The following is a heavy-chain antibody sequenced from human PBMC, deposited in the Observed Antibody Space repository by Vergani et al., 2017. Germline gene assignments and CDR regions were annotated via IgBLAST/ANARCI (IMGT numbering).Heavy chain of an antibody. J-gene: IGHJ4*02. CDR1: GGSFSGYY. CDR2: INHSGST. V-gene: IGHV4-34*01. D-gene: IGHD6-19*01. CDR3: ARESGIAVAGFDY. Sequence: QVQLQQWGAGLLKPSETLSLTCAVYGGSFSGYYWSWIRQPPGKGLEWIGEINHSGSTNYNPSLKSRVTISVDTSKNQFSLKLSSVTAADTAVYYCARESGIAVAGFDYWGQGTLVTVSS.